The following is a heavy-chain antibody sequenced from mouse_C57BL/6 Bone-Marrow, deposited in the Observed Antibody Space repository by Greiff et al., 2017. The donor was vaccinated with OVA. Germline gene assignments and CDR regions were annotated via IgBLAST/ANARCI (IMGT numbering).Heavy chain of an antibody. D-gene: IGHD2-12*01. CDR1: GYTFTDYE. CDR2: IDPETGGT. Sequence: QVQLKESGAELVRPGASVTLSCKASGYTFTDYEMHWVKQTPVHGLEWIGAIDPETGGTAYNQKFKGKAILTADKSSSTAYMELRSLTSEDSAVYYCTRKRFTPEVWFAYWGQGTLVTVSA. CDR3: TRKRFTPEVWFAY. V-gene: IGHV1-15*01. J-gene: IGHJ3*01.